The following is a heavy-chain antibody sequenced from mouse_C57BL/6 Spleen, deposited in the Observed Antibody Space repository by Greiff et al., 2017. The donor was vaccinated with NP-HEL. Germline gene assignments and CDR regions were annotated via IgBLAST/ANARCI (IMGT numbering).Heavy chain of an antibody. J-gene: IGHJ3*01. CDR3: ARCYDYDGAWFAY. V-gene: IGHV1-7*01. Sequence: QVQLQQSGAELAKPGASVKLSCKASGYTFTSYWMHWVKQRPGQGLEWIGYINPSSGYTKYNQKFKDKATLTADKSSSTAYMQLSSLTYEYSAVYYCARCYDYDGAWFAYWGQGTLVTVSA. D-gene: IGHD2-4*01. CDR1: GYTFTSYW. CDR2: INPSSGYT.